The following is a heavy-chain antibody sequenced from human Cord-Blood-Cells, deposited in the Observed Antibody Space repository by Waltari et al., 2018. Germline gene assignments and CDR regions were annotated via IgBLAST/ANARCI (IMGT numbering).Heavy chain of an antibody. V-gene: IGHV1-3*01. CDR3: ARDEYSSSYYYYYMDV. CDR2: INAGNGNK. D-gene: IGHD6-6*01. Sequence: QVQLVQSGAEVKKPGASVKVSCKASGYTFTSYAMHWVRQAPGQRLEWMGWINAGNGNKKYSQKCQGRVTITRDTSASTAYMELSSLRSEDTAVYYCARDEYSSSYYYYYMDVWGKGTTVTVSS. J-gene: IGHJ6*03. CDR1: GYTFTSYA.